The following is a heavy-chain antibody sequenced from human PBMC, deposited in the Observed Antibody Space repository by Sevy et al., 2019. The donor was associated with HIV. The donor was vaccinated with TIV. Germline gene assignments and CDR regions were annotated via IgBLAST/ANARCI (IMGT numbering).Heavy chain of an antibody. CDR1: GFTFRRYW. Sequence: GGSLRLSCAASGFTFRRYWMSWVRQAPGKGLEWVANIKKDGSEKYYVDSVKGRFTMSRDNAKNSLYLQMNSLRAEDTAVYYCTKMKDDSSGFHLDYWGQGTLVTVSS. V-gene: IGHV3-7*01. CDR2: IKKDGSEK. J-gene: IGHJ4*02. CDR3: TKMKDDSSGFHLDY. D-gene: IGHD3-22*01.